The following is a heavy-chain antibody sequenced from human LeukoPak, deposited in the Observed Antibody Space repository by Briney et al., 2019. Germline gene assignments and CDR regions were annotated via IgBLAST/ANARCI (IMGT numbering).Heavy chain of an antibody. Sequence: SVKVSCKTSGNTFTSYYMHWVRQAPGQGLEWMGIINPSGGSTSYAQKFQDRVTMTRDTSTSTVYMELSSLRSEDTAVYYCARAAHCGGDCYYFDYWGQGTLVTVSS. D-gene: IGHD2-21*02. V-gene: IGHV1-46*01. CDR2: INPSGGST. J-gene: IGHJ4*02. CDR3: ARAAHCGGDCYYFDY. CDR1: GNTFTSYY.